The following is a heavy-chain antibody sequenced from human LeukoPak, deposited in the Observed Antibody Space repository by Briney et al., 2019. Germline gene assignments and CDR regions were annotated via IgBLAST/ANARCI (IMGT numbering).Heavy chain of an antibody. CDR1: GYTFNTYG. CDR2: ISTYNGDT. CDR3: LRDAQRPRLTPDY. J-gene: IGHJ4*02. Sequence: ASVTVSFKASGYTFNTYGISWVRQAPGQGLEWMRWISTYNGDTNYVQSLQGRVTLTTDTSTSTAYMELMSLRSDDTAVYYCLRDAQRPRLTPDYWGQGTLVTVSS. V-gene: IGHV1-18*01. D-gene: IGHD6-25*01.